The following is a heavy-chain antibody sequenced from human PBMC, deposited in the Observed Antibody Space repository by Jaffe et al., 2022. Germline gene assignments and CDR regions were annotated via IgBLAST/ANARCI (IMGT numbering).Heavy chain of an antibody. CDR2: IYYSGST. J-gene: IGHJ2*01. CDR1: GGSISSYY. D-gene: IGHD3-22*01. CDR3: ARVVGDSSGYYNWYFDL. Sequence: QVQLQESGPGLVKPSETLSLTCTVSGGSISSYYWSWIRQPPGKGLEWIGYIYYSGSTNYNPSLKSRVTISVDTSKNQFSLKLSSVTAADTAVYYCARVVGDSSGYYNWYFDLWGRGTLVTVSS. V-gene: IGHV4-59*01.